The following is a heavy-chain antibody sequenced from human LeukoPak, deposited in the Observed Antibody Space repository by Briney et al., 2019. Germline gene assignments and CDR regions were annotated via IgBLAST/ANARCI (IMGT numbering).Heavy chain of an antibody. D-gene: IGHD2-15*01. CDR3: ARASGGFLSPQHFDY. J-gene: IGHJ4*02. CDR1: GFTFSSYW. Sequence: GGSLRLSCAASGFTFSSYWMSWVRQARGKGLEWVANIKQDGSEKYYVDSLKRRFTISRDNAKNSLYLQMNSLRAEDTAVYYCARASGGFLSPQHFDYWGQGTLVTVSS. V-gene: IGHV3-7*01. CDR2: IKQDGSEK.